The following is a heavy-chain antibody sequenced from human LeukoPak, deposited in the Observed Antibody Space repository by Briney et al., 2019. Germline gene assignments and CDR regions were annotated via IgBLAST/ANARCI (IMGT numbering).Heavy chain of an antibody. CDR3: ARDLGTVTTGIFDH. J-gene: IGHJ4*02. Sequence: GASVKVSCKASGYTFTTYDILWVRQATGQGLEWMGWMSPNSGNTVYSQKFQGRVTMTRDTSTSTVYMELSSLRSEDTAVYYCARDLGTVTTGIFDHWGQGTLVTVSS. CDR1: GYTFTTYD. CDR2: MSPNSGNT. D-gene: IGHD4-4*01. V-gene: IGHV1-8*01.